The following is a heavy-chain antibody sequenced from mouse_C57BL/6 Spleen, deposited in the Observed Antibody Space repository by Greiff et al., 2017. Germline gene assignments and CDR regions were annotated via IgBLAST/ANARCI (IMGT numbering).Heavy chain of an antibody. CDR2: IRSKSSNYAT. CDR1: GFTFTTYA. V-gene: IGHV10-3*01. Sequence: EVQLVESGGGLVQPKGSLKLSCAASGFTFTTYAMHWVRQAPGKGLEWVARIRSKSSNYATYYADSVKDRFTISRDDSQSMLYLQMNNLKTEDTAMYYCVRDRDGDDYDEGWYFDVWGTGTTVTVSS. CDR3: VRDRDGDDYDEGWYFDV. D-gene: IGHD2-4*01. J-gene: IGHJ1*03.